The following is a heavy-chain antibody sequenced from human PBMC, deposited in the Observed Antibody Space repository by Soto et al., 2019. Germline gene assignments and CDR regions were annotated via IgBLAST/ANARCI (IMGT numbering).Heavy chain of an antibody. CDR1: GGSFSGYY. Sequence: SETLSLTCAVYGGSFSGYYWSWIRQPPGKGLEWIGEINHSGSTNYNPSLKSRVTISVDTSKNQFSLKLSSVTAADTAVYYCARGPTRRYFDYWGQGTLVTVSS. CDR3: ARGPTRRYFDY. V-gene: IGHV4-34*01. D-gene: IGHD6-6*01. CDR2: INHSGST. J-gene: IGHJ4*02.